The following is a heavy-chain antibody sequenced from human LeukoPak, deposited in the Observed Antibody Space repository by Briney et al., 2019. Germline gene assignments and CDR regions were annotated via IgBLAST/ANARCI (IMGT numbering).Heavy chain of an antibody. CDR1: GYTFTSYY. J-gene: IGHJ5*02. D-gene: IGHD3-3*01. CDR3: ARVAFFGVQYNWFDP. V-gene: IGHV1-69*06. Sequence: GASVKVSCKASGYTFTSYYMHWVRQAPGQGLEWMGGIIPIFGTANYAQKFQGRVTITADKSTSTAYMELSSLRSEDTAVYYCARVAFFGVQYNWFDPWGQGTLVTVSS. CDR2: IIPIFGTA.